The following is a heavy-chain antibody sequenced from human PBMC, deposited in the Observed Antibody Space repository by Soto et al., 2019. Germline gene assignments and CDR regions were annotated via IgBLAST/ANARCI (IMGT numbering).Heavy chain of an antibody. Sequence: QVQLVQSGAEVKKPGASVKVSCKASGYTFSNDAITWVRQAPGQGLEWMGWVSAYNGNTNYAQKFKGRFTMTTDTSTSTAYMEIRSLRYDDTAVYFCARASRYYWNYMMYWGQGTLVTVSS. D-gene: IGHD1-7*01. V-gene: IGHV1-18*01. J-gene: IGHJ4*02. CDR3: ARASRYYWNYMMY. CDR2: VSAYNGNT. CDR1: GYTFSNDA.